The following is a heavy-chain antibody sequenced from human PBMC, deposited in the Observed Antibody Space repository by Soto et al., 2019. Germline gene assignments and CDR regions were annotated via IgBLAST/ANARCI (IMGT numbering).Heavy chain of an antibody. CDR3: ARGFYYSNSLEGPSWCDP. J-gene: IGHJ5*02. CDR1: GGSISSYY. CDR2: IYYSGST. V-gene: IGHV4-59*01. Sequence: QVQLQESGPGLVKPSETLSLTCTVSGGSISSYYWSWIRQPPGKGLEWVGYIYYSGSTNYNPSLNSPLAISVDTSKIQFSLKLSSVTAADTAVYYCARGFYYSNSLEGPSWCDPWGQGTLVTVPS. D-gene: IGHD4-4*01.